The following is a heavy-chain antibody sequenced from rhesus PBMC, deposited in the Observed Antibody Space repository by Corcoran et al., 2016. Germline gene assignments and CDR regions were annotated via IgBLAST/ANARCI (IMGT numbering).Heavy chain of an antibody. J-gene: IGHJ4*01. V-gene: IGHV3S18*01. D-gene: IGHD6-25*01. CDR3: ARWIRSGSYFDY. Sequence: EVQLVESGGGLAKPGGSLRLSCAASGFSFSDYYMYWVRQAPGKGLEWVSGISYTGGSKYYADSMKGRFTIARENAKNTLYLQMDSLRAEDTAVYYCARWIRSGSYFDYWGQGVLVTVSS. CDR1: GFSFSDYY. CDR2: ISYTGGSK.